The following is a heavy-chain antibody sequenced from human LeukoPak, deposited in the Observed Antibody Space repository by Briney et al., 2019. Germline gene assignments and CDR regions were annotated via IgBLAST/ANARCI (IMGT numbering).Heavy chain of an antibody. D-gene: IGHD3-10*01. CDR1: GFTFSNYA. J-gene: IGHJ4*02. CDR3: AREIFGSGSYPDF. V-gene: IGHV3-23*01. CDR2: VSGSGGST. Sequence: PGGSLRLSCAAPGFTFSNYAMSWVRQAPGKGLEWVSTVSGSGGSTYYADSVKGRFTISRDNSKNTLYLQMNNLRPDDTAVYYCAREIFGSGSYPDFWGQGTLVTVSS.